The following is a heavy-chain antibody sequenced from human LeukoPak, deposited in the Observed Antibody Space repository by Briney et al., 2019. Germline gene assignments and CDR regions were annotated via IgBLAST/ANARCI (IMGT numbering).Heavy chain of an antibody. CDR1: GGSITSYY. V-gene: IGHV4-59*08. D-gene: IGHD2/OR15-2a*01. J-gene: IGHJ4*02. CDR3: ARHIPGNPYFDY. Sequence: SETLSLTCTVSGGSITSYYWSWIRQPPGRGLEWIGYIYYSGSTNYNPPLKSRVTISVETSKNQFSLKLRSVTAADTAVYYCARHIPGNPYFDYWGQGTLVTVSS. CDR2: IYYSGST.